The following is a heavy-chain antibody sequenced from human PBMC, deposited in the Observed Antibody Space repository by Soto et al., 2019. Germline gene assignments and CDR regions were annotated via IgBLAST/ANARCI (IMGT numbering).Heavy chain of an antibody. CDR1: GFTFSSHD. Sequence: EVQLVESGGGLVQPGGSLRISCAASGFTFSSHDMNWVRQAPGKGLGWVSHISSSGFTTYYADSVRGRFIISRDTAKNSVYLQMNSLRAEDSAVYYCARIILYGSGYYHPYFDYWGQGTLVTVSS. D-gene: IGHD3-22*01. J-gene: IGHJ4*02. V-gene: IGHV3-48*03. CDR2: ISSSGFTT. CDR3: ARIILYGSGYYHPYFDY.